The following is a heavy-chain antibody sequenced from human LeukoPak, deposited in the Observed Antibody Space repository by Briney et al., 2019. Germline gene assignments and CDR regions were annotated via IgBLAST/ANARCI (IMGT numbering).Heavy chain of an antibody. V-gene: IGHV3-48*03. D-gene: IGHD6-19*01. CDR3: ARRHSLGWPDS. CDR1: GFTFSSYT. J-gene: IGHJ4*02. Sequence: PGGSLRLSCAASGFTFSSYTMIWVRQAPGKGLEWVSYISRAGSTIYYADSVKGRFTISRDNAQSSLELHMISLRAEDSAIYYCARRHSLGWPDSWGQGTVVTVPS. CDR2: ISRAGSTI.